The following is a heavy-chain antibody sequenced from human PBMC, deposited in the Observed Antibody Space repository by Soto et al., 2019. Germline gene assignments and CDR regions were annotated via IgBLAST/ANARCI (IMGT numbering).Heavy chain of an antibody. CDR2: MNPDTGGT. J-gene: IGHJ1*01. CDR1: GYTFITYD. V-gene: IGHV1-8*01. D-gene: IGHD2-21*01. Sequence: QVQLVQSGAEVKKPGASVKVSCKASGYTFITYDINWVRQAPGQGREWMGWMNPDTGGTGYAQRSQGRIIMTRNTSISTAYLELSSLTSEDTAVYFCTRAQELLPKYWGQATQVTVAS. CDR3: TRAQELLPKY.